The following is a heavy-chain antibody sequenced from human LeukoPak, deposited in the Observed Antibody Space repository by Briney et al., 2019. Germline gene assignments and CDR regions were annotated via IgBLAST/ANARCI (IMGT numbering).Heavy chain of an antibody. CDR2: ISAYNGDT. CDR1: GYSFTSYG. Sequence: ASVKVSCKASGYSFTSYGISWVRQAPGQGLEWMGWISAYNGDTNYAQKLQGRVTMTTDTSTSTAYMELRSLRSDDTAVYYCARGSYSSGWYGGYYFDYWGQGTLVTVSS. V-gene: IGHV1-18*01. J-gene: IGHJ4*02. CDR3: ARGSYSSGWYGGYYFDY. D-gene: IGHD6-19*01.